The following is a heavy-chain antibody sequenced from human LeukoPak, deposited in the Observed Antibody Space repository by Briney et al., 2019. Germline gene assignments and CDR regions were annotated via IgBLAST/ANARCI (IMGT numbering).Heavy chain of an antibody. D-gene: IGHD6-13*01. CDR3: ARDPWIAAAVPNMDV. CDR1: GFTFSSYA. V-gene: IGHV3-30-3*01. CDR2: ISYDGSNK. J-gene: IGHJ6*02. Sequence: GGSLRLSCAASGFTFSSYAMHWVRQATGKGLEWVAVISYDGSNKYYADSVKGRFTISRDNSKNTLYLQMNSLRAEDTAVYYCARDPWIAAAVPNMDVWGQGTTVTVSS.